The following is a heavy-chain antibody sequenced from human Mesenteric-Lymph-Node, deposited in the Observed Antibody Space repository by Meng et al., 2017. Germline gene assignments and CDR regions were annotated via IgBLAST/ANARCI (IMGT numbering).Heavy chain of an antibody. CDR2: ISSTGSAI. CDR1: GFSITNYE. CDR3: ARGERPTRAMFFPD. J-gene: IGHJ4*02. Sequence: GESLKISCTASGFSITNYEMNWVRQAPGKGLEWVSYISSTGSAIFYADSVKGRFTISRDNAENSVFLQMNSLRAEDTAVYYCARGERPTRAMFFPDWGQGALVTVSS. V-gene: IGHV3-48*03. D-gene: IGHD3/OR15-3a*01.